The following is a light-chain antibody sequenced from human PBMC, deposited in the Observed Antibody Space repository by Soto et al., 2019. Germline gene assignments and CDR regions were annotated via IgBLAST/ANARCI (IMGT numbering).Light chain of an antibody. CDR1: SSNIGAIYD. CDR3: QSYDSSLSGSV. V-gene: IGLV1-40*01. J-gene: IGLJ3*02. Sequence: QSVLTQPPSVSGAPGQRVTISCTGSSSNIGAIYDVQWYQQLPGAAPKHLIYGNTNRPSGVPDRFSGSKSGTSASLAITGLQAEDEADYYCQSYDSSLSGSVFGGGTKLTVL. CDR2: GNT.